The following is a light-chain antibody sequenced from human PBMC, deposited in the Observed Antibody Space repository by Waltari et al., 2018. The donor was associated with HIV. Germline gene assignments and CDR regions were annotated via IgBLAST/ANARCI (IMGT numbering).Light chain of an antibody. Sequence: VMTQSPATLSASPGQRATLSCRASQSVSSYLAWYQQKPGQAPRLLIYGASTRATCIPARFSGSGSGTEFTLTISSLQSEDFAVYYCQQYNKWPRGTFGGGTKVEVK. CDR1: QSVSSY. CDR3: QQYNKWPRGT. V-gene: IGKV3-15*01. J-gene: IGKJ4*01. CDR2: GAS.